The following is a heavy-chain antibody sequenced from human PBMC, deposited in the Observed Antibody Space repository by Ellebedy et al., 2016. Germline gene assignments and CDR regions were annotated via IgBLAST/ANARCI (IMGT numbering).Heavy chain of an antibody. CDR1: GFIFSTYW. CDR3: ARDGMVRGLMIYYYDMDV. J-gene: IGHJ6*02. V-gene: IGHV3-7*01. CDR2: IKQDGSEK. Sequence: GESLKISCAASGFIFSTYWMSWVRQAPGKGLEWVANIKQDGSEKYYVDSVKGRFTISRDNDKNSLYLQMNSLRGEDTAVYYCARDGMVRGLMIYYYDMDVWGHGTTVTVSS. D-gene: IGHD3-10*01.